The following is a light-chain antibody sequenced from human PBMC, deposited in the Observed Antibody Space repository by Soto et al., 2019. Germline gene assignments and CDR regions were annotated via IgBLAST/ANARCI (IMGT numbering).Light chain of an antibody. CDR1: SSDVANYNY. J-gene: IGLJ1*01. CDR2: EVS. V-gene: IGLV2-14*01. Sequence: QSVLTQPASVSGSPGQSITISCTGTSSDVANYNYVSWYQQHPGKAPKLMIFEVSNRPSGVSNRFSGSKSGSTASLTISGLQAEDEADYYCSSQRVFGAGTKV. CDR3: SSQRV.